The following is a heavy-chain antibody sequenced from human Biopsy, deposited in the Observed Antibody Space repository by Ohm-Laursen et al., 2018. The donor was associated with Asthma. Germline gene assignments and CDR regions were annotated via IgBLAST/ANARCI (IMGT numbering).Heavy chain of an antibody. CDR1: GGTFSRYA. D-gene: IGHD3-22*01. J-gene: IGHJ4*02. Sequence: SVKVSCKASGGTFSRYAISWVRQAPGHGLEWMGTILTKFDITSYAEKFQGRVTITADKSTSTTYMELSRLRSEDTAVYYCARSYDTDSYPVLVLDYWGQGTLVTVSS. CDR2: ILTKFDIT. CDR3: ARSYDTDSYPVLVLDY. V-gene: IGHV1-69*04.